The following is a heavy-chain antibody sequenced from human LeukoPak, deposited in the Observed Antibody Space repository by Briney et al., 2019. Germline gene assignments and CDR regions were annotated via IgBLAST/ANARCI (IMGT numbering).Heavy chain of an antibody. CDR1: GGTFSSYA. CDR2: IIPIFGTA. J-gene: IGHJ5*02. CDR3: ARETTSGGITIFGVVIEGSNWFDP. V-gene: IGHV1-69*05. D-gene: IGHD3-3*01. Sequence: SVSLSCKASGGTFSSYAISWVRQAPGQGLEWMGGIIPIFGTANYAQKFQGRVTITTDESTSTAYMELSSLRSEDTAVYYCARETTSGGITIFGVVIEGSNWFDPWGQGTLVTVSS.